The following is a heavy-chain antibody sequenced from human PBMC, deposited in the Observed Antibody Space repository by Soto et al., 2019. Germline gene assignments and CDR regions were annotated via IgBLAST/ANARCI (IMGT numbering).Heavy chain of an antibody. V-gene: IGHV4-39*01. CDR2: IYYSGSA. D-gene: IGHD3-3*01. CDR1: GGTISSSTYY. CDR3: ARPRSPPFGVDNWFDP. Sequence: PSETLSLTCTVSGGTISSSTYYWGWIRQPPGKGLEWIGSIYYSGSAYYNPSLKSRVTISVDTSKNQFSLKLSSVTAADTAVYYCARPRSPPFGVDNWFDPWGQGTLVTVSS. J-gene: IGHJ5*02.